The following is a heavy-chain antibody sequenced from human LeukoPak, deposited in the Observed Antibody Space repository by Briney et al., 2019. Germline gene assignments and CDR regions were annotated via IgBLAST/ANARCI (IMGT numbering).Heavy chain of an antibody. Sequence: GGSLRLSCVASGFTFSTDWMSWVRQAPGKGLEWVANIKQDGSEKYYVDSVKGRFTISRDNAKNSLYLQMNSLRAEDTAVYYCARESVTSAFDIWGQGTMVTVSS. V-gene: IGHV3-7*01. CDR2: IKQDGSEK. CDR3: ARESVTSAFDI. CDR1: GFTFSTDW. D-gene: IGHD1/OR15-1a*01. J-gene: IGHJ3*02.